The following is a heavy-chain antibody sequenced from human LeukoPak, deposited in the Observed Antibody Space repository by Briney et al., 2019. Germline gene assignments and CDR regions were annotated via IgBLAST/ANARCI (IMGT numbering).Heavy chain of an antibody. Sequence: ASVKVSCKASGYTFTSYGISWVRQAPGQGLEWMGWISAYNGNTNYAQKLQGRVTMTTDTTTSTAYMELRSLRSDDTAVYYCARDLGGSWGEPPFDYWGQGTLVTVSS. CDR3: ARDLGGSWGEPPFDY. V-gene: IGHV1-18*01. CDR1: GYTFTSYG. J-gene: IGHJ4*02. CDR2: ISAYNGNT. D-gene: IGHD3-10*01.